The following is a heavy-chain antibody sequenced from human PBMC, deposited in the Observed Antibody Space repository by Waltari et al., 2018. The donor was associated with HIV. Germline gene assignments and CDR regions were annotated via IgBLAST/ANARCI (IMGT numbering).Heavy chain of an antibody. CDR2: IGGTGGT. D-gene: IGHD4-17*01. V-gene: IGHV3-23*01. CDR1: GFTFNNYA. CDR3: AKARVTTKIYFYYGLDV. Sequence: EVELLESGGGLVQPGGSLRLSCAASGFTFNNYAMSWVRQAQGRGLEWISGIGGTGGTYYADSVKGRFTISRDNSKNTLYLQMDSLRAEDTAIYYCAKARVTTKIYFYYGLDVWGQGTTVTVSS. J-gene: IGHJ6*02.